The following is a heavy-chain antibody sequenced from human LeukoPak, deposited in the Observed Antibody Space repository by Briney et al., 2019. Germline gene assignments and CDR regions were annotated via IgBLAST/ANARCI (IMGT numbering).Heavy chain of an antibody. CDR3: AKEIWPTVTTPGWTYFDY. Sequence: GGSLRLSCAASGFTFSSYGMHWVRQAPGKGLEWVAFIRYDGSNKYYADSVKGRFTISRDNSKNTLYLQMNSLRAEDTAVYYCAKEIWPTVTTPGWTYFDYWGQGTLVTVSS. CDR2: IRYDGSNK. J-gene: IGHJ4*02. D-gene: IGHD4-17*01. CDR1: GFTFSSYG. V-gene: IGHV3-30*02.